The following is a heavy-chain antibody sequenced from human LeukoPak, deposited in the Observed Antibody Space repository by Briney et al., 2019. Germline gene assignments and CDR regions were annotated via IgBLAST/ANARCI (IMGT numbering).Heavy chain of an antibody. CDR1: GFTFSSYG. CDR2: ISYDGSNK. Sequence: GGSLRLSCAASGFTFSSYGMHWVRQAPGKGLEWVSVISYDGSNKYYADSVKSRFTISRDNSKNTLYLQMNSLRAEDTAVYYCAKDLQSLGLKVIDYWGQGTLVTVSS. CDR3: AKDLQSLGLKVIDY. D-gene: IGHD1-7*01. V-gene: IGHV3-30*18. J-gene: IGHJ4*02.